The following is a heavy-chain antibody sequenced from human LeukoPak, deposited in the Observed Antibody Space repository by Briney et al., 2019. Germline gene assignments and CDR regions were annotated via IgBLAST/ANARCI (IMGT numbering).Heavy chain of an antibody. CDR2: IYYSGST. CDR3: ARDLVGATQYFDY. V-gene: IGHV4-39*07. J-gene: IGHJ4*02. CDR1: GGSISSSNYY. Sequence: SETLSLTCSVSGGSISSSNYYWGWIRQPPGKGLEWIGSIYYSGSTYYNPSLKTRVTIFVDTSKNQCSLKLSSVTAADTAVYYCARDLVGATQYFDYWGQGTLVTVSS. D-gene: IGHD1-26*01.